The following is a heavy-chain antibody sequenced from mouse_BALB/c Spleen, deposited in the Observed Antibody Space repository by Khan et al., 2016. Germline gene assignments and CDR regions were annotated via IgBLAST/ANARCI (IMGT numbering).Heavy chain of an antibody. Sequence: VQLQESGAELARPGASVKLSCKASAYTFTSYWMQWVKQRPGQGLEWIGAIYPGDGDTRYTQKFKGKATLTADKSSSTAYMQLSSLASDDSAVYYCASYYGSSYDYFDYWGQGTTLTVSS. CDR1: AYTFTSYW. CDR3: ASYYGSSYDYFDY. D-gene: IGHD1-1*01. V-gene: IGHV1-87*01. CDR2: IYPGDGDT. J-gene: IGHJ2*01.